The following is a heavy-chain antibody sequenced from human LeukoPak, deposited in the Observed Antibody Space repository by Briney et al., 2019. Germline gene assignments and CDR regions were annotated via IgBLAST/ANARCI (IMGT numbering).Heavy chain of an antibody. V-gene: IGHV3-21*01. D-gene: IGHD6-19*01. CDR3: ARGPTRIGVAGTWPLDY. CDR2: SSSGNSYI. CDR1: GLIYREYH. J-gene: IGHJ4*02. Sequence: GGALRLSFAGCGLIYREYHMQGVGQAPGRGLDWVAFSSSGNSYIYDGDSVKGRFTISTDNAKNSLYLQLNSMRDEDTAGHHCARGPTRIGVAGTWPLDYWGQGTLVTVSS.